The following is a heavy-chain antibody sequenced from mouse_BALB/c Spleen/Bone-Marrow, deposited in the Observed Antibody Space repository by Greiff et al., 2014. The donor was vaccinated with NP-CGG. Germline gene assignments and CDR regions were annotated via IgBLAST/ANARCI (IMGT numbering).Heavy chain of an antibody. CDR2: IYPGDGDT. Sequence: QVQLQQSGAELARPGASVKLSCKASGYTFTSYWMQWVKQRPGQGLEWIGAIYPGDGDTRNTQKFKGKATLTADKSSSTACMQLSSLASEDSAVYYCARNYYYGSSWSAMDYWGQGTSVTVSS. CDR3: ARNYYYGSSWSAMDY. V-gene: IGHV1-87*01. D-gene: IGHD1-1*01. CDR1: GYTFTSYW. J-gene: IGHJ4*01.